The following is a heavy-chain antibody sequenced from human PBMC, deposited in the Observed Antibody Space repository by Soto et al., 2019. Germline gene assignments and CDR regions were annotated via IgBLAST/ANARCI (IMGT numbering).Heavy chain of an antibody. V-gene: IGHV4-34*01. J-gene: IGHJ6*02. CDR2: INHSGST. CDR1: GGSFSGYY. Sequence: SETLSLTCAVYGGSFSGYYWSWIRQPPGKGLEWIGEINHSGSTNYNPSLKSRVTISVDTSKNQFSLKLSSVTAADTAVYYCARLFVRPHPSYYYYGMDGWGQGTTVTVSS. CDR3: ARLFVRPHPSYYYYGMDG. D-gene: IGHD3-10*02.